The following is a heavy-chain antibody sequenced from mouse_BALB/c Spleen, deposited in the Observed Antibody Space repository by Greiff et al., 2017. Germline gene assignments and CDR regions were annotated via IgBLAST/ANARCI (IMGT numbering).Heavy chain of an antibody. CDR2: IRSKSNNYAT. CDR1: GFTFNTYA. CDR3: VRYGHYFDY. Sequence: EVKVVESGGGLVQPKGSLKLSCAASGFTFNTYAMNWVRQAPGKGLEWVARIRSKSNNYATYYADSVKDRFTISRDDSQSMLYLQMNNLKTEDTAMYYCVRYGHYFDYWGQGTTLTVSS. J-gene: IGHJ2*01. D-gene: IGHD1-1*02. V-gene: IGHV10-1*02.